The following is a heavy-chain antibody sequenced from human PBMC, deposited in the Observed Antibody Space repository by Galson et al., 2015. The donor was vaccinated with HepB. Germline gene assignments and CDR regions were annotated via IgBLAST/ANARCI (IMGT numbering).Heavy chain of an antibody. Sequence: SLRLSCAASGFTFSSFAMNWVRRAPGKGLEWVSSISSNGGATYYADSVKGRFTISRDNPKNTLFLQMNSLRADDTAVYYCAKWAFGQFFPGLYFTSWGQGILVTVSS. J-gene: IGHJ4*02. CDR2: ISSNGGAT. D-gene: IGHD3-10*01. V-gene: IGHV3-23*01. CDR1: GFTFSSFA. CDR3: AKWAFGQFFPGLYFTS.